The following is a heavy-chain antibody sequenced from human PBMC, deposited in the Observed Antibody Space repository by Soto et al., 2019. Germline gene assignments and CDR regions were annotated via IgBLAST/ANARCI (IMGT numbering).Heavy chain of an antibody. V-gene: IGHV4-38-2*01. CDR2: ISHSGAT. J-gene: IGHJ6*02. D-gene: IGHD2-2*01. Sequence: PSETLSLTCAVSGYVITNGYHWGWIRQPPGKELECIGTISHSGATYYNPSLKSRVTISIDTAKNHLSLILSSVTAADTATYYCTTIYCSTTSCFINGMDVWGQGTTVTVSS. CDR3: TTIYCSTTSCFINGMDV. CDR1: GYVITNGYH.